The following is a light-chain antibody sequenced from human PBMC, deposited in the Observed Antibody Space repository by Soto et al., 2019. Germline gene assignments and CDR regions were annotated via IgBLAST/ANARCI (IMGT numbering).Light chain of an antibody. V-gene: IGLV2-8*01. CDR1: SSDVGAYDY. CDR2: GVN. Sequence: QSFLTQPPSASGSPGQSVTISCTGTSSDVGAYDYVSWHQQHPGKAPKVIIYGVNKRPSGVPDRFSGSKSGNTASLTVSGLQAEDEADYYCSSYAGTNNYVFGIGTKVTVL. J-gene: IGLJ1*01. CDR3: SSYAGTNNYV.